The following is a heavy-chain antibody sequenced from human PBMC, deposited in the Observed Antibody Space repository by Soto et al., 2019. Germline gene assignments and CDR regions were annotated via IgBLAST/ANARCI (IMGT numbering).Heavy chain of an antibody. V-gene: IGHV1-3*01. CDR2: INAGNGNT. CDR3: ARFQSYCGGDCYSDLGFDP. D-gene: IGHD2-21*02. J-gene: IGHJ5*02. Sequence: ASVKVSCKASGYTFTSYAMHWVRQAPGQRLEWMGWINAGNGNTKYSQKFQGRVTITRDTSASTAYMELSSLRSEDTAVYYCARFQSYCGGDCYSDLGFDPWGQGTLVTVSS. CDR1: GYTFTSYA.